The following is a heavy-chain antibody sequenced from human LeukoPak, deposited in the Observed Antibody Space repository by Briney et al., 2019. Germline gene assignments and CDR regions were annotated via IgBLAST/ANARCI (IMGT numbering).Heavy chain of an antibody. Sequence: SETLSLTCTVSGGSISSYYWSWIRQPPGKGLEWIGYIYHSGSTDYNPSLKSRVTISVDTSKSQFSLKLTSVTAADTAVYYCATLTTVVTPYYFDYWGQRTLVTVSS. D-gene: IGHD4-23*01. CDR2: IYHSGST. CDR3: ATLTTVVTPYYFDY. V-gene: IGHV4-4*09. CDR1: GGSISSYY. J-gene: IGHJ4*02.